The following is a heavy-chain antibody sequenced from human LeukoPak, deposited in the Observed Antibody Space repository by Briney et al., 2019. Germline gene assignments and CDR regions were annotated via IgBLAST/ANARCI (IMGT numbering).Heavy chain of an antibody. CDR1: GGSISSSSYY. Sequence: SETLSLTCTVSGGSISSSSYYWGWIRQPPGKGLEWIGSIYYSGSTYYNPSLKSRVTISVDTSKNQFSLKLSSVTAADTAVYYCARQSSSGVTYWFAPWGQGTLVTVSS. CDR3: ARQSSSGVTYWFAP. CDR2: IYYSGST. J-gene: IGHJ5*02. D-gene: IGHD6-19*01. V-gene: IGHV4-39*01.